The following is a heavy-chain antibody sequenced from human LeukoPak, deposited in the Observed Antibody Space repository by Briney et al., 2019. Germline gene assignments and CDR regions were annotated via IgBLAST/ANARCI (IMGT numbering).Heavy chain of an antibody. V-gene: IGHV3-21*01. Sequence: ETLSLTCAVSGGSISSSNWWSWVRQPPGKGLEWVSSISSSSSYIYYADSVKGRFTISRDNAKNSLYLQMNSLRAEDTAVYYCARVYTGYSDRGSKCFDYWGQGTLVTVSS. CDR3: ARVYTGYSDRGSKCFDY. CDR1: GGSISSSN. D-gene: IGHD3-22*01. CDR2: ISSSSSYI. J-gene: IGHJ4*02.